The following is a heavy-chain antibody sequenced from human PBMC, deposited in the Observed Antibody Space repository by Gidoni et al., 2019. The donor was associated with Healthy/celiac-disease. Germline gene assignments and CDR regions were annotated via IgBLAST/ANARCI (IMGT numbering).Heavy chain of an antibody. D-gene: IGHD2-2*02. CDR2: ISGTGGST. V-gene: IGHV3-23*01. J-gene: IGHJ5*02. CDR3: AKERGGYCSSSSCYTSSWFDP. Sequence: EVQLLESGGALVQPGGSLRLSCAASGFTFSSYALSWVRQAPGKGLEWVSAISGTGGSTFYADSVKDRFTISRDNSKNTLYLQMNSLRAEDTAVYYCAKERGGYCSSSSCYTSSWFDPWGQGTLVTVSS. CDR1: GFTFSSYA.